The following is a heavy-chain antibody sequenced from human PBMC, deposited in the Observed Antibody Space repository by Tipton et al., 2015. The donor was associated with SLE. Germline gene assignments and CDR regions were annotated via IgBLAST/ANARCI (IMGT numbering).Heavy chain of an antibody. CDR1: GGSISSSTYY. CDR3: ARNLGPEWMATKRGYFDL. J-gene: IGHJ2*01. Sequence: TLSLTCTVSGGSISSSTYYWGWIRQSPGKGLEWIGSMYYSGNTYYNPSLKTRVTISVDTSKNQFSLKLSSVTASDTAVYYCARNLGPEWMATKRGYFDLWGRGTLVSVSS. CDR2: MYYSGNT. V-gene: IGHV4-39*01. D-gene: IGHD5-24*01.